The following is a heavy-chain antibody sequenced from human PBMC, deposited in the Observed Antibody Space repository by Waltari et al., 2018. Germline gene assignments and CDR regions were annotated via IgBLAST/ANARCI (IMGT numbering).Heavy chain of an antibody. CDR2: MNPNSGNT. CDR1: GYTFTSYD. CDR3: ARDPSSGYHPNYFDY. Sequence: QVQLVQSGAEVKKPGASVKVSCKASGYTFTSYDINWVRQATGQGLEWMGWMNPNSGNTGYAQKFQGRVTMTRDTSTSTVYMELSSLRSEDTAVYYCARDPSSGYHPNYFDYWGQGTLVTVSS. D-gene: IGHD3-22*01. J-gene: IGHJ4*02. V-gene: IGHV1-8*01.